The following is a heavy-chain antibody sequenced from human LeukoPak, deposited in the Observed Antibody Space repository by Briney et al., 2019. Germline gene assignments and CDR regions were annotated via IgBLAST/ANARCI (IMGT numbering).Heavy chain of an antibody. J-gene: IGHJ4*02. D-gene: IGHD1-1*01. CDR2: IYYSGST. CDR3: ARLTSNWYFDY. Sequence: SETLSLTCTVSGGSISSYYLSWIRQPPGKGLEWIGYIYYSGSTNYNPSLKSRVTISVDTSKNQFSLNLSSVTAADTAVYYCARLTSNWYFDYWGQGTLVTVSS. CDR1: GGSISSYY. V-gene: IGHV4-59*08.